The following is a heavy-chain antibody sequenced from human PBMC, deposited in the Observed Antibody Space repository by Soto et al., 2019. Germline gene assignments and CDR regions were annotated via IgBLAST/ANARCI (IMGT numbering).Heavy chain of an antibody. CDR1: GFSLSTSGVG. CDR3: AHRRLSSRQDWFDP. Sequence: QITLKESGPTLVKPTQTLTLTCTFSGFSLSTSGVGVGWIRQPPGKALEWLALIYWDDDKRYSPSLKSRLTIPKDTSKNQVVLTRTNMDPVDTATYYCAHRRLSSRQDWFDPWGQGTLVTVSS. D-gene: IGHD6-13*01. CDR2: IYWDDDK. V-gene: IGHV2-5*02. J-gene: IGHJ5*02.